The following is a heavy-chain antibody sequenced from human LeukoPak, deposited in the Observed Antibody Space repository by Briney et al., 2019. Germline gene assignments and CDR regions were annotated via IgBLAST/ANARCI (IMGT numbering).Heavy chain of an antibody. J-gene: IGHJ4*02. V-gene: IGHV3-30*18. CDR1: GLTFSSYG. CDR3: AKDADDSSGYYYPDY. CDR2: ISYDGSNK. Sequence: GGSLRLSCAASGLTFSSYGMHWVRQAPGKGLEWVAVISYDGSNKYYADSVKGRFTISRDNSKNTLYLQMNSLRAEDTAVYYCAKDADDSSGYYYPDYWGQGTLVTVSS. D-gene: IGHD3-22*01.